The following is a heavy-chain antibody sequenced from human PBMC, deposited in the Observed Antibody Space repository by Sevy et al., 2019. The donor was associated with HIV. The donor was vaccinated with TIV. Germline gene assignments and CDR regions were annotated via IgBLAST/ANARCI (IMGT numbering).Heavy chain of an antibody. Sequence: SETLSLTCTVSGGSISSYYWSWIRQPAGKGLEWIGRIYTSGSTNYNPSLKSRVTMSVDTSKNQFSLKLSSVTAADTAVYYCVRIKYSSGWYGDYGMDVWGQGTTVTVSS. CDR1: GGSISSYY. CDR3: VRIKYSSGWYGDYGMDV. CDR2: IYTSGST. J-gene: IGHJ6*02. V-gene: IGHV4-4*07. D-gene: IGHD6-13*01.